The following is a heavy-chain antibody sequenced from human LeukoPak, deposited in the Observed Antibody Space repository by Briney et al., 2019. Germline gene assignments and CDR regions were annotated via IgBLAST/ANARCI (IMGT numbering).Heavy chain of an antibody. CDR2: IYYSRST. J-gene: IGHJ5*02. CDR3: ARGRGEGRGISMVRGVRAPSFNWFDP. V-gene: IGHV4-39*07. CDR1: CASISSSTYY. D-gene: IGHD3-10*01. Sequence: SETLSLTCTVSCASISSSTYYWGWIRQPPGKGLQWIGSIYYSRSTYYNPSLKSRVTISVDTSKNQFSLKLSSVIAAATAVYYGARGRGEGRGISMVRGVRAPSFNWFDPWGHGTLVTVSS.